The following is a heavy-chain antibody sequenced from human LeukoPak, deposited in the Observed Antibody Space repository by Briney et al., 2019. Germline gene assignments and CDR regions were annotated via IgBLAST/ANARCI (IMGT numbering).Heavy chain of an antibody. CDR2: ISGSGGST. CDR1: GFTFSSYA. D-gene: IGHD3-22*01. V-gene: IGHV3-23*01. Sequence: SWGSLTLSCAASGFTFSSYAMSWVRQAPGKGLEWVSAISGSGGSTYYADSVKGRFTISRDNSKNTLYLQMDSLRAEDTAVYYCANAVYSSGYPFVRWGRGTLDPVSS. J-gene: IGHJ2*01. CDR3: ANAVYSSGYPFVR.